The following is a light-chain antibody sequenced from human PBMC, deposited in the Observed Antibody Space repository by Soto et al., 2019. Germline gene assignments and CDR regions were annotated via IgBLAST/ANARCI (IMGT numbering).Light chain of an antibody. CDR3: QQNDNLPPLT. V-gene: IGKV1-33*01. Sequence: DILMTQSPSSLSASVGDRVTITCQASRDISNYLNWYQQKPGKVPKLLIYDASKLESGVPSRFGGSGSGTDFTFTISSLQPEDIATYYYQQNDNLPPLTFGGGTKVEIK. CDR2: DAS. J-gene: IGKJ4*01. CDR1: RDISNY.